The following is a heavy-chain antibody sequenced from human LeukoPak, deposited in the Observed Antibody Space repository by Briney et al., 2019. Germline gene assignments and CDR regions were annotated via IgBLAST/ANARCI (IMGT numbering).Heavy chain of an antibody. J-gene: IGHJ4*02. CDR1: GGSINSYY. Sequence: SETLSLTCTVSGGSINSYYWSWIRQPPGKGLEWIGYIYYSGSTNYNPSLKSRVTISVDTSKNQFSLRLSSVTAADTALYYCARVTGYMVEDYFHYWGQGTLVTVSS. CDR2: IYYSGST. V-gene: IGHV4-59*01. D-gene: IGHD6-13*01. CDR3: ARVTGYMVEDYFHY.